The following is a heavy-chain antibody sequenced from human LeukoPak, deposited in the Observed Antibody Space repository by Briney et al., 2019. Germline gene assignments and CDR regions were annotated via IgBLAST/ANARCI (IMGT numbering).Heavy chain of an antibody. Sequence: PSQTLSLTCTVSGGSISSGTYYWNLIRQPAGKGLEWIGRIYTSGSTNYNPSLKSRVTISVDTSKNQFSLKLTSVTAADTAMYYCARDPYDTSANDAFDIWGQGTMVSVSS. CDR2: IYTSGST. J-gene: IGHJ3*02. V-gene: IGHV4-61*02. CDR3: ARDPYDTSANDAFDI. CDR1: GGSISSGTYY. D-gene: IGHD3-22*01.